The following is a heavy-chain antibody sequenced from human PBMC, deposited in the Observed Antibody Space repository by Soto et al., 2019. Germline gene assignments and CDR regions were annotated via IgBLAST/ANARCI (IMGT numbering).Heavy chain of an antibody. D-gene: IGHD6-19*01. J-gene: IGHJ6*02. V-gene: IGHV1-69*08. CDR3: AREQRSSGLSYYYYYGMDV. CDR2: IIPILGIA. Sequence: QVQLVQSGAAVKKPGSSVKVSCKASGGTFSSYTISWVRQAPGQGLEWMGRIIPILGIANYAQKFQGRVTITADKSTSTAYMELSSLRSEDTAVYYCAREQRSSGLSYYYYYGMDVWGQGTTVTVSS. CDR1: GGTFSSYT.